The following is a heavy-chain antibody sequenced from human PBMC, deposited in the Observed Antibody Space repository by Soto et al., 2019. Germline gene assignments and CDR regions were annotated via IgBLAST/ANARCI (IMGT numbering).Heavy chain of an antibody. D-gene: IGHD6-13*01. V-gene: IGHV3-30*03. CDR3: ARGGGRQQLAPYYYYGMDV. CDR1: GFTFSSYG. J-gene: IGHJ6*02. CDR2: ISYDGSNK. Sequence: GALRLSCAASGFTFSSYGMHWVRQAPGKGLEWVAVISYDGSNKYYADSVKGRFTISRDNSKNTLYLQMNSLRAEDTAVYYCARGGGRQQLAPYYYYGMDVWGQGTTVTVSS.